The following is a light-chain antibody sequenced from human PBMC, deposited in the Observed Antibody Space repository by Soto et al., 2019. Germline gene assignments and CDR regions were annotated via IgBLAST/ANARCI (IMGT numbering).Light chain of an antibody. CDR1: SSDVGGYNY. CDR2: EVS. J-gene: IGLJ2*01. V-gene: IGLV2-8*01. CDR3: RSYAGSNNVV. Sequence: QSALTQPPSASGSPGQSVTISCTGSSSDVGGYNYVSWYQQRPGKAPKLMIYEVSKRPSGVPDRFSGSKSGNTASLTVSGLQAEDEADYYCRSYAGSNNVVFGGGTKLTVL.